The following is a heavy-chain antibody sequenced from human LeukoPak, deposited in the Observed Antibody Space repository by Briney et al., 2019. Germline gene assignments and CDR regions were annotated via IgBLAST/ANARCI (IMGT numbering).Heavy chain of an antibody. V-gene: IGHV3-48*04. CDR3: ARSSVVTGNAFDI. J-gene: IGHJ3*02. CDR1: GFTFSSYG. D-gene: IGHD4-23*01. Sequence: PGGSLRLSCAASGFTFSSYGMNWVRQAPGKGLEWVSSISSSSSTIYYADSVKGRFTISRDNAKNSLYLQMNSLRAEDTAVYYCARSSVVTGNAFDIWGQGTMVTVSS. CDR2: ISSSSSTI.